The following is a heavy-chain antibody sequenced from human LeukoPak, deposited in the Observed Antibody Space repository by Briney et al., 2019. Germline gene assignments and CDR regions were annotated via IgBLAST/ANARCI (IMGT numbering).Heavy chain of an antibody. CDR2: IYPGDSDT. CDR3: ARPVAAAYDAFDI. V-gene: IGHV5-51*01. D-gene: IGHD6-13*01. CDR1: GYSFTSYW. Sequence: GESLKISCKGSGYSFTSYWIGWVRQMPGKGLEWVGIIYPGDSDTRYSPSFQGQVTISADKSISTAYLQWSSLKASDTAMYYCARPVAAAYDAFDIWGQGTMVTVSS. J-gene: IGHJ3*02.